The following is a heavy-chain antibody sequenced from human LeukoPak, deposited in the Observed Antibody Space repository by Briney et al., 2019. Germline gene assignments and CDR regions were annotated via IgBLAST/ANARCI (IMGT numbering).Heavy chain of an antibody. CDR2: ISSSGSTI. V-gene: IGHV3-48*03. Sequence: GGSLRLSCAASGFTFSSYEMNWVRQAPGKGLEWISYISSSGSTIYYADSVKGRFTISRDNAKKSLYLQMSSLRAEDSAIYYCARDRGDYDFWSGSPIDSWGQGTLVTVSS. D-gene: IGHD3-3*01. CDR1: GFTFSSYE. J-gene: IGHJ4*02. CDR3: ARDRGDYDFWSGSPIDS.